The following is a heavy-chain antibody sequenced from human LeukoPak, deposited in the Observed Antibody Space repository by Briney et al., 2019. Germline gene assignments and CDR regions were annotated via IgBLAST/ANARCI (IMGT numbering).Heavy chain of an antibody. CDR1: GFTFSSFA. Sequence: GGSLRLSCAASGFTFSSFAMSWVRQAPGKGLEWVSVISDNGGKTYYPDSVKGRFTVSRDNSKSILYLQMNSLRVEDTAVYYCTKALFGSGWYDHWGQGTLVTVSS. V-gene: IGHV3-23*01. D-gene: IGHD6-19*01. CDR3: TKALFGSGWYDH. CDR2: ISDNGGKT. J-gene: IGHJ5*02.